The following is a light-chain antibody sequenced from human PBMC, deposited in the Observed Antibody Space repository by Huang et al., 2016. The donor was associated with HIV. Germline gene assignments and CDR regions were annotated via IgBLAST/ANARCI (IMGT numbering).Light chain of an antibody. CDR3: LQYNKWPPYT. CDR1: QSVNSN. Sequence: EIVMTQSPATLSVSPGEGATFSCRASQSVNSNLACYQQKPGQAPRLLIYGASTRATGSPGRFSGSGSGTEFTLTISSLQSEDFAVYYCLQYNKWPPYTFGQGTNLEIK. CDR2: GAS. J-gene: IGKJ2*01. V-gene: IGKV3-15*01.